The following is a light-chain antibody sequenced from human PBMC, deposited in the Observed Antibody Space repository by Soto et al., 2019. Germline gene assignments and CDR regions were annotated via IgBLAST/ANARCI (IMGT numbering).Light chain of an antibody. J-gene: IGKJ4*01. CDR1: QSVSSSY. CDR3: QQYGSSRLT. Sequence: EIVLTQSPGTLSLSPGERATLSCRASQSVSSSYLAWYQQKPGQAPRLLIYGASSRDTGIPDRFSGSGSGTDFTLTISRLEPEDFAEYYCQQYGSSRLTFGGGTKVEIK. V-gene: IGKV3-20*01. CDR2: GAS.